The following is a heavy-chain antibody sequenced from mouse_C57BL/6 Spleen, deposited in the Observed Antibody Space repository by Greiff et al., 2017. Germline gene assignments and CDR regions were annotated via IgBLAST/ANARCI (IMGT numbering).Heavy chain of an antibody. J-gene: IGHJ1*03. V-gene: IGHV1-69*01. Sequence: QVQLQQPGAELVMPGASVKLSCKASGYTFTSYWMHWVKQRPGQGLEWIGEIDPSDSYTNYNQKFKGKSTLTVDKSSSTAYMQLSSLTSEDSAVYYCAREVTRYVDVWGTGTTVTVSS. D-gene: IGHD2-2*01. CDR2: IDPSDSYT. CDR1: GYTFTSYW. CDR3: AREVTRYVDV.